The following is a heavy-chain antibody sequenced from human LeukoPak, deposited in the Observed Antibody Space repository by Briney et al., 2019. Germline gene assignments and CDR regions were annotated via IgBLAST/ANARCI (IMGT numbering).Heavy chain of an antibody. J-gene: IGHJ3*02. Sequence: PSETLSLTCTVSGGSIGSGGYYWSWIRQPPGKGLEWIGYIYHSGSTYYNPSLKSRVTISVDRSKNQFSLKLSSVTAADTAVYYCARGGRIDYGDYGRAFDIWGQGTMVTVSS. D-gene: IGHD4-17*01. CDR2: IYHSGST. V-gene: IGHV4-30-2*01. CDR1: GGSIGSGGYY. CDR3: ARGGRIDYGDYGRAFDI.